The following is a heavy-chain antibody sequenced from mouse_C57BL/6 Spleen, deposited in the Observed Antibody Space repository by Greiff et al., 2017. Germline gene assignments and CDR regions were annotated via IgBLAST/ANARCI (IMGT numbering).Heavy chain of an antibody. CDR2: IDPSDSYT. CDR3: ARKGNDGYLWYFDV. CDR1: GYTFTSYR. J-gene: IGHJ1*03. V-gene: IGHV1-69*01. Sequence: QVQLQQSGAELVMPGASVKLSCKASGYTFTSYRMHWVKQRPGPGLEWIGEIDPSDSYTNYNQKFKGKSTLTVDKSSSTAYMQLSSLTSEDSAVYYCARKGNDGYLWYFDVWGTGTTVTVSS. D-gene: IGHD2-3*01.